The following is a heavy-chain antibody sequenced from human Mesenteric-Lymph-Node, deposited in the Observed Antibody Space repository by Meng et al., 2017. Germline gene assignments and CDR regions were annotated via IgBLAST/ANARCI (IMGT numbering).Heavy chain of an antibody. Sequence: ASVNVSCKASGYTFTSYYMHWVRQAPGQGLEWMGIINPSGGSTSYAQKFQGRVTMTRDTSTSTVYMELSSLRSEDTAVYYCARTLQQLVARGPFDYWGQGTLVTVSS. CDR1: GYTFTSYY. J-gene: IGHJ4*02. V-gene: IGHV1-46*01. CDR3: ARTLQQLVARGPFDY. D-gene: IGHD6-13*01. CDR2: INPSGGST.